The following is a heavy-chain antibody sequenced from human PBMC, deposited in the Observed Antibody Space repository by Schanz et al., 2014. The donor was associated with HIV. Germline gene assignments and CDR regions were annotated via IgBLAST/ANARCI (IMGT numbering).Heavy chain of an antibody. D-gene: IGHD4-17*01. J-gene: IGHJ4*02. CDR3: ARQGLRFSFWLDY. Sequence: EVQLLESGGGLVQPGGSLRLSCAASGLTFSDYAMTWVRQGAGKGLEWVSSVSSGSSFIYYADSVKGRVTISRDNSKNTLYLQMNNLKTEDTAVYGCARQGLRFSFWLDYWGQGTPVTVS. V-gene: IGHV3-21*01. CDR2: VSSGSSFI. CDR1: GLTFSDYA.